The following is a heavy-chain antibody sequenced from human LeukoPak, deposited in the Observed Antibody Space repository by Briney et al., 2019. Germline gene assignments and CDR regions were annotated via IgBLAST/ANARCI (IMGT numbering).Heavy chain of an antibody. V-gene: IGHV3-30*04. CDR3: ARARPVTTLPNWFDP. CDR1: GFTFSSYA. Sequence: GRSLRLSCAASGFTFSSYAMHWVRQAPGKGLEWVAVISYDGSNKYYADSVKGRFTISRDNSKNTLYLQMNSLRAEDTAVYYCARARPVTTLPNWFDPWGQGTLVTVSS. CDR2: ISYDGSNK. J-gene: IGHJ5*02. D-gene: IGHD4-17*01.